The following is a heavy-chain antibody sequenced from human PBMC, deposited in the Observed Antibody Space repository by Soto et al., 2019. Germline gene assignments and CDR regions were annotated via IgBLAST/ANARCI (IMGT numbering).Heavy chain of an antibody. Sequence: QVHLQQWGAGLLKPSETLSLTCAVSGGSFSGYYWGWIRQPPGEGLEFMGEINHSGTNSYNPSRNSRVTISVYTSNNQLSLQLSSVTAADTAVYYCARLDGTTTCHKGAEYWVQGTLVTFSS. V-gene: IGHV4-34*01. D-gene: IGHD1-1*01. CDR2: INHSGTN. J-gene: IGHJ4*02. CDR1: GGSFSGYY. CDR3: ARLDGTTTCHKGAEY.